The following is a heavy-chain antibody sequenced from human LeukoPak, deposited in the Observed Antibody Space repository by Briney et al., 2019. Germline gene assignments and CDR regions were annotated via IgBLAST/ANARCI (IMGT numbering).Heavy chain of an antibody. V-gene: IGHV4-31*03. Sequence: SQTLSLTCTVSGGSISSGAYCWSWIRQRPGKGLEWIGYMYYDGSTYSNPSLKSRLTISVDTSKSQFSLKPSSVTAADTAVYYCARGPYYDFWSGYPYMDVWGKGTTVTVSS. CDR1: GGSISSGAYC. CDR2: MYYDGST. CDR3: ARGPYYDFWSGYPYMDV. D-gene: IGHD3-3*01. J-gene: IGHJ6*03.